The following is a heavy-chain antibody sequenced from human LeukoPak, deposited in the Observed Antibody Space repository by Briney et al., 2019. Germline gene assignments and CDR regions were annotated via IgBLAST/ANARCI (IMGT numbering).Heavy chain of an antibody. V-gene: IGHV3-21*01. Sequence: PGGSLRLSCAASGFTFSSYSMNWVRQAPGKGLEWVSSISSSSSYIYYADSVKGRFTISRDNAKNSLHLQMNSLRAEDTAVYYCASPPTMIVGHWGQGTLVTVSS. D-gene: IGHD3-22*01. J-gene: IGHJ4*02. CDR2: ISSSSSYI. CDR1: GFTFSSYS. CDR3: ASPPTMIVGH.